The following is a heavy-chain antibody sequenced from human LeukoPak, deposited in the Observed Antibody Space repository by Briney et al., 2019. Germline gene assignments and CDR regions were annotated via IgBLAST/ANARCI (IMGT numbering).Heavy chain of an antibody. CDR3: ARAYYYDSSGYGYYYYYMDV. D-gene: IGHD3-22*01. J-gene: IGHJ6*03. CDR1: GGSISSYY. Sequence: SETLSLTCTVSGGSISSYYWSWIRQPPGKGLEWIGYIYYSGSTNYNPSLKSRVTISVDTSKNQFSLKLSSVTAADTAVYYCARAYYYDSSGYGYYYYYMDVWGKGTTVTISS. V-gene: IGHV4-59*01. CDR2: IYYSGST.